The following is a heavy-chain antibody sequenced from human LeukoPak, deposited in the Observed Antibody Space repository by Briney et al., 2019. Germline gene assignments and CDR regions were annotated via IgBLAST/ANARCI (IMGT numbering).Heavy chain of an antibody. CDR2: IYPGNSDT. CDR3: ARRSYEGSSSAFDI. D-gene: IGHD2-2*01. CDR1: GYSFASYW. Sequence: GESLKISCKDSGYSFASYWFGWVRHMPGKGLEWIGIIYPGNSDTRYSPSFEGQVTISADKSTSTAFLQWSSLRASDTAMYYGARRSYEGSSSAFDIWGQGTMVIVSA. J-gene: IGHJ3*02. V-gene: IGHV5-51*01.